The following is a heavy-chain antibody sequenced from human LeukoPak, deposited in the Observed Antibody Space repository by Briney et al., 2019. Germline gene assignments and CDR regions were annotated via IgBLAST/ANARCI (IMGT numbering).Heavy chain of an antibody. CDR3: ARGYAFDI. Sequence: SETLSLTCTVSGGSISSYYWSWIRQPPGKGLEWIGYIYYSGSTNYNPSLKSRVTISVDTSKNQFSLKLSSVTAADTAVYYCARGYAFDIWGQGTMVTVSS. V-gene: IGHV4-59*01. CDR2: IYYSGST. CDR1: GGSISSYY. J-gene: IGHJ3*02.